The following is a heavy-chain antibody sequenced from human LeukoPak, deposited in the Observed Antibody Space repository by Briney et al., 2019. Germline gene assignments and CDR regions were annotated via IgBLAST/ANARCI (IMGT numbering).Heavy chain of an antibody. CDR3: CYCGGDCSVHGMDV. Sequence: PGGSLKLSCAVSGVSFSGSPMHWVRQASGQGLEWVGRIRSKANSYATTYAASVKGRFTFSRDDSKNTAYLQMNSLKTEDTAVYYCCYCGGDCSVHGMDVWGQGTTVTVSS. D-gene: IGHD2-21*02. CDR1: GVSFSGSP. CDR2: IRSKANSYAT. J-gene: IGHJ6*02. V-gene: IGHV3-73*01.